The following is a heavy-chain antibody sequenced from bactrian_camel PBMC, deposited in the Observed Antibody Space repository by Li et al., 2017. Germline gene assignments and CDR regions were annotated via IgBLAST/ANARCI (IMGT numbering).Heavy chain of an antibody. D-gene: IGHD2*01. CDR2: LYTGGGRT. J-gene: IGHJ4*01. Sequence: HVQLVESGGGLVQPGGSLNLSCAATGKTNVLNCMGWFRQAPGKEREGVAALYTGGGRTYYADSVKGRFTISHDDAGHTLYLQMDRLSPEDTASYYCAYEYPPCSDDGPLRRGTREWDYWGQGTQVTVS. CDR1: GKTNVLNC. CDR3: AYEYPPCSDDGPLRRGTREWDY. V-gene: IGHV3S54*01.